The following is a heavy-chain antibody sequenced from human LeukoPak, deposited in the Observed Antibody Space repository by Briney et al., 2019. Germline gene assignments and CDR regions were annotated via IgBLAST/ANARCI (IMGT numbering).Heavy chain of an antibody. Sequence: GGSLRLSCAVSGITLSNYGMSWVRQAPGKGLEWVAGISGSGGSTNYADSVKGRFTITRDNPTNTLFLQMNSLRAEDTAVYFCAKRGVVIRVILVGFHREAYYFDSWGQGALVTVSS. D-gene: IGHD2-21*01. V-gene: IGHV3-23*01. J-gene: IGHJ4*02. CDR3: AKRGVVIRVILVGFHREAYYFDS. CDR2: ISGSGGST. CDR1: GITLSNYG.